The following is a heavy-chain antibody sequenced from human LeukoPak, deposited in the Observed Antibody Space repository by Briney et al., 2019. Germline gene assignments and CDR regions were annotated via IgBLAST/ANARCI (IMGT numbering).Heavy chain of an antibody. CDR1: GGSISSYY. J-gene: IGHJ6*03. V-gene: IGHV4-59*01. CDR3: ARGRVSSSTWYSTYYYYFYMDV. CDR2: IYYSGST. D-gene: IGHD4-11*01. Sequence: SETLSLTCTVSGGSISSYYWSWIRQPPGKGLEWIGYIYYSGSTNYNPSLKSRVTISVDTSKKQFSLKLSPVTAADTAVYYCARGRVSSSTWYSTYYYYFYMDVWGKGTTVTVSS.